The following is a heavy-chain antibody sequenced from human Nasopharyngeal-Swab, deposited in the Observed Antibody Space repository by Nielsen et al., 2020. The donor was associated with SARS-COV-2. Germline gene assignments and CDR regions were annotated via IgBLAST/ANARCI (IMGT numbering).Heavy chain of an antibody. D-gene: IGHD2-2*01. J-gene: IGHJ4*02. V-gene: IGHV1-46*01. CDR3: ARGYCSSTSCYVRGNYFDY. CDR1: GYTFTGYY. CDR2: INPSGGST. Sequence: ASVKVSCKASGYTFTGYYMHWVRQAPGQGLEWMGIINPSGGSTSYAQKFQGRVTMTRDTSTSTVYMELSSLRSEDTTVYYCARGYCSSTSCYVRGNYFDYWGQGTLVTVSS.